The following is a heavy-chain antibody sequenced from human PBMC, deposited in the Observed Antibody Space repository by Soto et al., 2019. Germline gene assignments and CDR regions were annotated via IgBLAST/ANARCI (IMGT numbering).Heavy chain of an antibody. CDR2: IIPIFGTA. CDR3: ASARFRGILYYYYYGMDV. V-gene: IGHV1-69*12. J-gene: IGHJ6*02. Sequence: QVQLVQSGAEVKKPGSSVKVSCKASGGTFSSYAISWVRQAPGQGREWMGGIIPIFGTANYAQKFQGRVTITADESTSTAYMELSSLRSEDTAVYYCASARFRGILYYYYYGMDVWGQGTTVTVSS. D-gene: IGHD3-3*01. CDR1: GGTFSSYA.